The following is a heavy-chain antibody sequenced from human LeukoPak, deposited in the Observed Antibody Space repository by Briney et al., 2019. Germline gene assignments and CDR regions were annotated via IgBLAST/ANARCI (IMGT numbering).Heavy chain of an antibody. CDR2: ISGSGGSS. V-gene: IGHV3-23*01. J-gene: IGHJ4*02. D-gene: IGHD5-18*01. Sequence: GGSLRLSCAASGFTFSSYAMSWVRQAPGKGLEWVSAISGSGGSSYYADSVKGRFTISRDNSKNTLYLQMNSLRAEDTAVYYCAKVRAYPTAMVNGYWGQGTLVTVSS. CDR1: GFTFSSYA. CDR3: AKVRAYPTAMVNGY.